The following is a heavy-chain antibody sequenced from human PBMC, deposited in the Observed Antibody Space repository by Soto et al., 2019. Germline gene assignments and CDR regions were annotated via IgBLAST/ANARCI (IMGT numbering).Heavy chain of an antibody. V-gene: IGHV3-48*01. CDR2: ISSGSDNM. CDR3: VADYQYAFKM. Sequence: EVQLVESVGGLVQPGGSLRLSCAASGFTFNTYPMNWVRQAPGKGLEWLSHISSGSDNMNYADSVKGRFTISRDNAKNSLFLQMDSLRVEDTGLYYCVADYQYAFKMWGQGTMVTVSS. J-gene: IGHJ3*02. CDR1: GFTFNTYP.